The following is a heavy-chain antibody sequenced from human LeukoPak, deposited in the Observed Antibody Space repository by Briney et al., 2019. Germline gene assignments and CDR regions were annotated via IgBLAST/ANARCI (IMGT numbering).Heavy chain of an antibody. CDR1: GGTISSSSYY. V-gene: IGHV4-39*07. D-gene: IGHD3-3*01. Sequence: KPSETLSLTCTVSGGTISSSSYYWGWIRQPPGKGLEWIGSIYYSGSTYYNPSLKSRVTISVDTSKNQFSLKLSSVTAADTAVYYCARDQYDFWSGSKSPPVDWGQGTLVTVSS. CDR3: ARDQYDFWSGSKSPPVD. J-gene: IGHJ4*02. CDR2: IYYSGST.